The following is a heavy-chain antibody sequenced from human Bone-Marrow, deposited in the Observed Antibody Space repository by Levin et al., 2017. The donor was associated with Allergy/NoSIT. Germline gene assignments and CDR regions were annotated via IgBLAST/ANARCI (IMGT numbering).Heavy chain of an antibody. V-gene: IGHV4-38-2*01. J-gene: IGHJ6*03. CDR2: IYHSGST. CDR1: GSSISSGYY. Sequence: SETLSLTCAVSGSSISSGYYWGWIRQPPGKGLEWIGSIYHSGSTYYNPSLKSRVTISVDTSKNQFSLKLSSVTAADTAVYYCARASGCSSTSCYFGYDDDYMDGWGKGTTVTVSS. D-gene: IGHD2-2*01. CDR3: ARASGCSSTSCYFGYDDDYMDG.